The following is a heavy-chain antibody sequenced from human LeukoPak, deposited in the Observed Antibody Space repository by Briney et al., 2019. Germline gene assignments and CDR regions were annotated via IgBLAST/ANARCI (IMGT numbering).Heavy chain of an antibody. D-gene: IGHD6-19*01. J-gene: IGHJ4*02. CDR2: ITSPVGHI. CDR3: ATDGQSSGWYGFDY. CDR1: GFTFSTYS. V-gene: IGHV3-21*01. Sequence: TGGSLRLSCAASGFTFSTYSMNWVRQAPGKGLEWVASITSPVGHIYYADSLKGRITISRDNAKSSLYLQTNSLRAEDTAVYYCATDGQSSGWYGFDYWGQGTLVTVSS.